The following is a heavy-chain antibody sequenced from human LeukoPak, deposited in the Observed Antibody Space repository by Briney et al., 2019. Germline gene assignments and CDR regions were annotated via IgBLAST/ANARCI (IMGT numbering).Heavy chain of an antibody. CDR2: IRQDGNEK. J-gene: IGHJ4*02. Sequence: GGALRLSCAASGFTLCSYLVYWGRPAPGEGVGGVANIRQDGNEKYYVDSVKGRFTISRDNAKNSLYLQMNTLRAEDTAVYYCVRSDGRSYYFDYWGQGTLVTVSS. D-gene: IGHD5-24*01. V-gene: IGHV3-7*01. CDR1: GFTLCSYL. CDR3: VRSDGRSYYFDY.